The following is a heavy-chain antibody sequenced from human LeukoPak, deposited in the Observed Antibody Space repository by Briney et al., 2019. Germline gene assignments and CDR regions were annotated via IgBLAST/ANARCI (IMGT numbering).Heavy chain of an antibody. CDR1: GFTFSTYG. V-gene: IGHV3-23*01. CDR2: ISGSGGST. J-gene: IGHJ4*02. CDR3: AKDEGIAAAGSWRSFDY. D-gene: IGHD6-13*01. Sequence: GGSLRLSCAASGFTFSTYGMNWVRQAPGKGLEWVSAISGSGGSTYYADSVKGRFTISRDNSKNTLYLQMNSLRAEDTAVYYCAKDEGIAAAGSWRSFDYWGQGTLVTVSS.